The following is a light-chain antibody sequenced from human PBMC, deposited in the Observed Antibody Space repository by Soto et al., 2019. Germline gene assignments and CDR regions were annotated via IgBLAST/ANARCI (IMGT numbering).Light chain of an antibody. CDR3: QQRSSWPPIT. Sequence: EIVLTQSPGTLSLSPGERATLSCRASQSVSSSYLAWYQQKPGQAPRLLIYGASTRATGIPARFSGSGSGTDFTLAISSLEPADFAIYYCQQRSSWPPITFGQGTRLEIK. CDR1: QSVSSSY. CDR2: GAS. V-gene: IGKV3D-20*02. J-gene: IGKJ5*01.